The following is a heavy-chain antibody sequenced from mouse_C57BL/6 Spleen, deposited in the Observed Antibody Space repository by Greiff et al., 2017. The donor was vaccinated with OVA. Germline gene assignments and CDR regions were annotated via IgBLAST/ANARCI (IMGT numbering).Heavy chain of an antibody. CDR2: IDPSGSYT. Sequence: VQLQQPGAELVMPGASVKLSCKASGYTFTSYWMHWVKQRPGQGLEWIGEIDPSGSYTNYNQKFKGKSTLTVDKSDSTAYMQLSSLTSEDSAVYDSARVGYDYDGGFAYWGQGTLVTVSA. J-gene: IGHJ3*01. D-gene: IGHD2-4*01. CDR3: ARVGYDYDGGFAY. CDR1: GYTFTSYW. V-gene: IGHV1-69*01.